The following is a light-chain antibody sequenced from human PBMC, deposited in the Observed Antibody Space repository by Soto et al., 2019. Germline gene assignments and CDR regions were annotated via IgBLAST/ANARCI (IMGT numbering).Light chain of an antibody. V-gene: IGLV2-14*03. CDR1: SSDIGGYNY. CDR3: SSYTSSDTVI. CDR2: DVI. J-gene: IGLJ2*01. Sequence: QSALTQPASVSGSPGQSITISCTGSSSDIGGYNYVSWYQQHPGKAPKLLIYDVINRPSGVSNRFSGSKFGNTASLTISGLRAEDEADYSCSSYTSSDTVIFGGGTKPPS.